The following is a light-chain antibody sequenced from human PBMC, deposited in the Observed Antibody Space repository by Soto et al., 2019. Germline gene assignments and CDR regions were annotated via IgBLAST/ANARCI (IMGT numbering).Light chain of an antibody. J-gene: IGLJ1*01. Sequence: QSALTKPASVSGSPGQSITISCTGTSTHVNGRNYVSWYQQHPGKAPKVIIYEVTNRPSGISHRFSGSKSGNTASLTISGLQAEDEADYYCCSYTSGTSVFGTGTKVTVL. CDR2: EVT. CDR3: CSYTSGTSV. V-gene: IGLV2-14*01. CDR1: STHVNGRNY.